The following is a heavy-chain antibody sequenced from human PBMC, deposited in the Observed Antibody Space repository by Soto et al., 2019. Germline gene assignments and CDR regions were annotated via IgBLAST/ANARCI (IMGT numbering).Heavy chain of an antibody. D-gene: IGHD2-21*02. CDR2: IKQDGSEK. V-gene: IGHV3-7*01. CDR1: GFTFSSYW. CDR3: ARSYCGDDCALDY. J-gene: IGHJ4*02. Sequence: EVQLVESGGGLVQPGGSLRLSCAASGFTFSSYWMSWVRQAPGKGLEWVANIKQDGSEKYYVDSVKGRFTISRDNAKNSLYLQMNSLRAEDTAVYYCARSYCGDDCALDYWGQGTLVTV.